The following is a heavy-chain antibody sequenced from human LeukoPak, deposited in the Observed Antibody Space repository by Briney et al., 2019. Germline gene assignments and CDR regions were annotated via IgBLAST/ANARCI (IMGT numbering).Heavy chain of an antibody. V-gene: IGHV4-39*01. D-gene: IGHD2-2*01. J-gene: IGHJ4*02. CDR2: FYNSGST. CDR3: VLMPGY. Sequence: SETLSLTCTVSGGSISSSNYYWGWVRQPPGKGLEWIGSFYNSGSTFYNPSLKSRVTISVDTSKKQFSLRLTSVTAADTAVYYCVLMPGYWGQGILVVVSS. CDR1: GGSISSSNYY.